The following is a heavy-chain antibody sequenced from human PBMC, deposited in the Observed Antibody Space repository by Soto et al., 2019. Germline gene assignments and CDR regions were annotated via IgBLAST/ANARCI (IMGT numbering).Heavy chain of an antibody. CDR3: ARAIQRQLGDX. J-gene: IGHJ4*02. D-gene: IGHD6-6*01. CDR2: ISAYNGNT. Sequence: ASLKVSCKASGYTFTSYGISWVRQAPGQGLQWMGWISAYNGNTNYAHKLKGRVTMTTDTSTSTAYMEMRSLRSDDTAVYYCARAIQRQLGDXWGQGSLVTVSX. V-gene: IGHV1-18*04. CDR1: GYTFTSYG.